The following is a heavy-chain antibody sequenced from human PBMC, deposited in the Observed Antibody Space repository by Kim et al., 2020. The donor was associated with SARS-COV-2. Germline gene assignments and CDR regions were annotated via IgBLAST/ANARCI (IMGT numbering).Heavy chain of an antibody. Sequence: SLKSRVTISVDTSKNQLSLKLSSVTAADTAVYYCASPATYDSSGYSSFDYWGQGTLVTVSS. CDR3: ASPATYDSSGYSSFDY. J-gene: IGHJ4*02. D-gene: IGHD3-22*01. V-gene: IGHV4-34*13.